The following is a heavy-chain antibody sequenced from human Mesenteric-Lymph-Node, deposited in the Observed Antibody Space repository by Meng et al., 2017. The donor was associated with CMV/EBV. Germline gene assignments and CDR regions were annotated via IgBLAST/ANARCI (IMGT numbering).Heavy chain of an antibody. CDR3: ARVLSSSSTYKYFQYGMDV. D-gene: IGHD6-6*01. CDR1: GVPVSNNY. J-gene: IGHJ6*02. CDR2: IYADGRT. Sequence: GGSLRLSCAASGVPVSNNYMSWVRQAPGKGLEWVSLIYADGRTYYADSVKGRLTISRDTSENTLSLQMNSLGVEDTAVYYCARVLSSSSTYKYFQYGMDVWGQGTTVTVSS. V-gene: IGHV3-53*01.